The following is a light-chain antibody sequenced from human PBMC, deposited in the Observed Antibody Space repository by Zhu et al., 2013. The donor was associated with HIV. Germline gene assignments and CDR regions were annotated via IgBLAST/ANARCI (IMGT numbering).Light chain of an antibody. J-gene: IGLJ1*01. V-gene: IGLV2-11*01. CDR1: SSDVGGYNY. CDR3: CSYAGSYTYL. Sequence: QSALTQPRSVSGSPGQSVTISCTGTSSDVGGYNYVSWYQQHPGKAPKLMIYDVSKRPSGVPDRFSGSKSGNTASLTISGLQADDEGDYYCCSYAGSYTYLFGTGTKVTV. CDR2: DVS.